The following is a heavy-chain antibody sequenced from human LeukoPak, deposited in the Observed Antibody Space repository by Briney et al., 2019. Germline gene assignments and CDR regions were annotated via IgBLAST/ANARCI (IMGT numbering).Heavy chain of an antibody. J-gene: IGHJ4*02. Sequence: PSEILSLTCGVPGGSIRSTNWWSWVRQPPGQGLEWIGEISLSGQTNFNPSLNGRVTMSLDESRNQLSLKLTSVTAADTAIYYCSRESGAFCPFGYWGQGTLVIVPP. CDR1: GGSIRSTNW. CDR2: ISLSGQT. D-gene: IGHD1-26*01. CDR3: SRESGAFCPFGY. V-gene: IGHV4/OR15-8*02.